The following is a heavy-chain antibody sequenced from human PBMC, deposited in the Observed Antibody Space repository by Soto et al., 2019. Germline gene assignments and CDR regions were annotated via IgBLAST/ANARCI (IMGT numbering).Heavy chain of an antibody. V-gene: IGHV3-53*01. D-gene: IGHD3-10*01. CDR2: IYSGNST. Sequence: GSLRLSGAASGFTVISNYMSWVRQAPGKGLEWVSVIYSGNSTYYADSVKGRFTISRDNSKNTLYLQMNSLRAEDTAVYYCARLGGITMVRGVLTAFVIWGQGTMVTVS. CDR3: ARLGGITMVRGVLTAFVI. CDR1: GFTVISNY. J-gene: IGHJ3*02.